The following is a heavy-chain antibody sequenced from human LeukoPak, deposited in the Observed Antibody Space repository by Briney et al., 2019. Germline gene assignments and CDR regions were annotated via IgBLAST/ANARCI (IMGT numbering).Heavy chain of an antibody. J-gene: IGHJ4*02. D-gene: IGHD6-19*01. CDR3: ARVQQWLLHFDY. Sequence: SQTLSLTCTVSGGSISSGGYYWGWIRQPAGKGLEWIGRIYTSGSTNYNPSLKSRVTISVDTSKNQFSLKLSSVTAADTAVYYCARVQQWLLHFDYWGQGTLVTVSS. CDR1: GGSISSGGYY. CDR2: IYTSGST. V-gene: IGHV4-61*02.